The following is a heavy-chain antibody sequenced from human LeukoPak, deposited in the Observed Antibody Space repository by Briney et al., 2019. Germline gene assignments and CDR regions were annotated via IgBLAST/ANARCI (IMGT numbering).Heavy chain of an antibody. CDR1: GGTFSSYA. CDR3: AGDERNSNWFDP. V-gene: IGHV1-69*13. CDR2: IIPIFGTA. J-gene: IGHJ5*02. D-gene: IGHD1/OR15-1a*01. Sequence: GASAKVSCKASGGTFSSYAISWVRQAPGQGLEWMGGIIPIFGTANYAQKFQGRVTITADESTSTAYMELSSLRSEDTAVYYCAGDERNSNWFDPWGQGTLVTVSS.